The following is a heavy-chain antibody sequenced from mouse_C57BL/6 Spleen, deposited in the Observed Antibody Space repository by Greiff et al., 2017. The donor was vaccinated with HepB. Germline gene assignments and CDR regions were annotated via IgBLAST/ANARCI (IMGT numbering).Heavy chain of an antibody. D-gene: IGHD1-1*01. Sequence: VQLQQSGAELARPGASVKMSCKASGYTFTSYTMHWVKQRPGQGLEWIGYINPSSGYTKYNQKFKDKATLTADKSSSTAYMQLSSLTSEDSAVYYCARSRGYDYGSSYGYFDYWGQGTTRTVSS. V-gene: IGHV1-4*01. CDR2: INPSSGYT. CDR1: GYTFTSYT. J-gene: IGHJ2*01. CDR3: ARSRGYDYGSSYGYFDY.